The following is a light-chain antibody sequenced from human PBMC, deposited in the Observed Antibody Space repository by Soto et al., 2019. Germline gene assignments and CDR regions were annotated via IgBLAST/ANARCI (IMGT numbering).Light chain of an antibody. J-gene: IGKJ1*01. CDR3: QPYGSSPRT. Sequence: EIVLTQSPGTLSLSPGERATLPCRASQSVSSNFLAWYQQKPGQAPRLLIYGASSRATGIPDRFSGSGSGTDFTLTISRLEPEDFAVYYCQPYGSSPRTFGQGTKVEIK. CDR1: QSVSSNF. CDR2: GAS. V-gene: IGKV3-20*01.